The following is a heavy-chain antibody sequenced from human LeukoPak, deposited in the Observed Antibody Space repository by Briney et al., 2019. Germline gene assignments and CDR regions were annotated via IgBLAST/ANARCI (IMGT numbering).Heavy chain of an antibody. CDR3: AREVRTGIGATDY. V-gene: IGHV1-46*01. Sequence: ASVKVSCKTSGYSFSNYHVHWVRQAPGQGLESVGIMAPREYGATYAQKFQGRVTMTRDTSTSTLYMDLSSLRPEDTAVYYCAREVRTGIGATDYWGQGTLVTVSS. J-gene: IGHJ4*02. D-gene: IGHD1-26*01. CDR2: MAPREYGA. CDR1: GYSFSNYH.